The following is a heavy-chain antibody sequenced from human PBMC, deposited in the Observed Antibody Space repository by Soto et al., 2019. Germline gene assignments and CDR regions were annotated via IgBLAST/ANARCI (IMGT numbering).Heavy chain of an antibody. D-gene: IGHD3-3*01. Sequence: PSETLSLTCSVSGDSISGSSYYWGWIRQPPGKGLEWIGSINYSGSTYYNPSFKSRVTMSVDTSKNQFSLKLSSVTAADTAVYYCARGYYDFWSGYYPYWFDPWGQGTLVTVSS. CDR2: INYSGST. J-gene: IGHJ5*02. CDR1: GDSISGSSYY. CDR3: ARGYYDFWSGYYPYWFDP. V-gene: IGHV4-39*01.